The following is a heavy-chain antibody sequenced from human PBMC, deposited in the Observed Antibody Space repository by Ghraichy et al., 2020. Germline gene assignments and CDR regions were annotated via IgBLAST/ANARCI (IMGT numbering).Heavy chain of an antibody. J-gene: IGHJ4*02. CDR1: GDFFSGGGYS. Sequence: SETLSLTCGVTGDFFSGGGYSWSWIRQPPGKGLEWIGYIYYSGSSSYNPSLKSRVAISMDRSKNQFSLNLSSVTAADTAVYYCARGAHDYAFDYWGQGLQVVVSS. CDR3: ARGAHDYAFDY. V-gene: IGHV4-30-2*01. CDR2: IYYSGSS. D-gene: IGHD4-17*01.